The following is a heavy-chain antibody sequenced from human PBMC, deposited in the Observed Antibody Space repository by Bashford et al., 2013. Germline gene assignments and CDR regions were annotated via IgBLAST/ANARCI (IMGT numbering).Heavy chain of an antibody. J-gene: IGHJ4*02. Sequence: VDSGGSLRLSCAASGFTFSHYAMTWVRQAPRKGLEWVSGIRGSGDTTYYADSVKGRFTISRDNSKNILYLQMNSLRAEDTAVYYCAKCVRFDISGDLYSGPDYWGQGSLVTVSS. CDR3: AKCVRFDISGDLYSGPDY. CDR2: IRGSGDTT. D-gene: IGHD2-21*01. CDR1: GFTFSHYA. V-gene: IGHV3-23*01.